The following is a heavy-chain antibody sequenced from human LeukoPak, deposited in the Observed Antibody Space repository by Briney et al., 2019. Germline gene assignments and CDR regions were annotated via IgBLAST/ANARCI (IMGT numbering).Heavy chain of an antibody. CDR2: IYTSGST. CDR3: ARGSIVVVPGARYNWFDP. D-gene: IGHD2-2*01. CDR1: GGSISSYY. J-gene: IGHJ5*02. V-gene: IGHV4-4*07. Sequence: SETLSLTCTVSGGSISSYYLSWIRQPAGKGLEWIGRIYTSGSTNYNPSLKSRVTMSVDTSKNQFSLKLSSVTAADTAVYYCARGSIVVVPGARYNWFDPWGQGTLVTVSS.